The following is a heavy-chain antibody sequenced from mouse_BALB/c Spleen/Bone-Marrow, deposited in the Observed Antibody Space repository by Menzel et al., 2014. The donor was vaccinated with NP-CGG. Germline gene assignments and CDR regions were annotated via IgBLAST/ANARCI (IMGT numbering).Heavy chain of an antibody. CDR3: SRKGALYTHCYAMDY. CDR2: ISSDSSTI. D-gene: IGHD3-1*01. J-gene: IGHJ4*01. CDR1: GFTFSSFG. V-gene: IGHV5-17*02. Sequence: HLVESGGGLVQPGGSRKLSCAASGFTFSSFGVHWVRQAPEKGLEWVAYISSDSSTIYYADTVKGRFTISRDNPKNTLFLQMNSIRSEDTAMYYCSRKGALYTHCYAMDYWGQGTSVTVSS.